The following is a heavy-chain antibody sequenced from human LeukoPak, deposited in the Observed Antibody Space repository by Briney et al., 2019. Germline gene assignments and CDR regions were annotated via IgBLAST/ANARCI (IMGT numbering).Heavy chain of an antibody. Sequence: ASVKVSCKASGYTFTDYYIHWVRQAPGQGLEWMGWINSKSGDTNYSQKYQGRATMTRYTSVSTAYMELSRLTSDDTAVYYCARTPAPGYDYCYYMDVWGEGTTVTVSS. CDR2: INSKSGDT. V-gene: IGHV1-2*02. CDR1: GYTFTDYY. CDR3: ARTPAPGYDYCYYMDV. J-gene: IGHJ6*03. D-gene: IGHD2-15*01.